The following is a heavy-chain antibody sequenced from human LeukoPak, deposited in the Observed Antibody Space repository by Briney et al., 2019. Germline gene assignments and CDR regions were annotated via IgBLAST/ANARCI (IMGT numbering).Heavy chain of an antibody. CDR2: IKQDGSEK. V-gene: IGHV3-7*03. CDR1: GFTFSSYW. D-gene: IGHD7-27*01. CDR3: AKNLGNWGMFAFDI. J-gene: IGHJ3*02. Sequence: GGSLRLSCAASGFTFSSYWMSWVHQAPGKGLEWVANIKQDGSEKYYVDSVKGRFTISRDNSKNTLYLQMNSLRAEDTAVYYCAKNLGNWGMFAFDIWGQGTMVTVSS.